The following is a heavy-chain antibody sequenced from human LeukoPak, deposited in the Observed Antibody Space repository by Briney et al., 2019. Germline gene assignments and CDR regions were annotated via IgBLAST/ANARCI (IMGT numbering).Heavy chain of an antibody. CDR3: TTTVGYSGYDWGY. CDR1: GFTFSSYA. J-gene: IGHJ4*02. V-gene: IGHV3-15*01. D-gene: IGHD5-12*01. Sequence: GGSLRLSCAASGFTFSSYAMHWVRQAPGKGLEWVGRIKSKVNGGTIDYAAPVKGRFTISRDDSKDTLYLQMNSLRTEDTAVYYCTTTVGYSGYDWGYWGQGTLVTVSS. CDR2: IKSKVNGGTI.